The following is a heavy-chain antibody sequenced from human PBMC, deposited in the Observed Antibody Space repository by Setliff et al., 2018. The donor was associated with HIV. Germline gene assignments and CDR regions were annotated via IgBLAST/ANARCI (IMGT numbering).Heavy chain of an antibody. CDR1: GGSFSAYY. D-gene: IGHD6-19*01. J-gene: IGHJ4*02. CDR3: ARGPRVFAAVVETSFAF. Sequence: SETLSLTCAVSGGSFSAYYWSWIRQSPHKGLEWIGEIDHTGSAYYNPSLISRVTISVDTSKNRFSLKLSSVTAADTALYYCARGPRVFAAVVETSFAFWGQGTRVTVSS. V-gene: IGHV4-34*01. CDR2: IDHTGSA.